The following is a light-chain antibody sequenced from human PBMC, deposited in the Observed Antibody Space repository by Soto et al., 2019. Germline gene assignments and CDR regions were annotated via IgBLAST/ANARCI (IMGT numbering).Light chain of an antibody. Sequence: IVMTQSPATLSVSPGERATLSCRASQSLRSNLAWYQQKPGQAPRLLIYAASTRATGIPARFSGSGSGTEFTLTISSLQSEDFAVYYCQQYNNLWTFGQWTKVEIK. CDR2: AAS. CDR1: QSLRSN. V-gene: IGKV3-15*01. J-gene: IGKJ1*01. CDR3: QQYNNLWT.